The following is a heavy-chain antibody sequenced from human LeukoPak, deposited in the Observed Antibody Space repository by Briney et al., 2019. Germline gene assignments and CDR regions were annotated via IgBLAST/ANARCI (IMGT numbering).Heavy chain of an antibody. CDR3: AKIEGKYQLANIPDS. CDR2: IRYDGSNE. CDR1: GFTFSYFG. V-gene: IGHV3-30*02. Sequence: GGSLRLSCVASGFTFSYFGMHWVRQAPGKGLEWVAFIRYDGSNEYYAESVKGRFTISRDNSKNTLYLQTNSLRVEDTAAYYCAKIEGKYQLANIPDSWGQGTLVTVSS. D-gene: IGHD2-2*01. J-gene: IGHJ4*02.